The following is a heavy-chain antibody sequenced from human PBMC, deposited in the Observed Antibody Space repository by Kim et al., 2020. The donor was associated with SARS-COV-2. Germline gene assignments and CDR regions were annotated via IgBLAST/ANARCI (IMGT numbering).Heavy chain of an antibody. CDR2: ISYDGSNK. CDR1: GFTFSSYA. D-gene: IGHD6-13*01. Sequence: GGSLRLSCAASGFTFSSYAMHWVRQAPGKGLEWVAVISYDGSNKYYVDSVKGRFTISRDNSKNTLYLQMNSLRAEDTAVYYCARVPAGGSLGWFDPWGQGTLVTVSS. V-gene: IGHV3-30*04. CDR3: ARVPAGGSLGWFDP. J-gene: IGHJ5*02.